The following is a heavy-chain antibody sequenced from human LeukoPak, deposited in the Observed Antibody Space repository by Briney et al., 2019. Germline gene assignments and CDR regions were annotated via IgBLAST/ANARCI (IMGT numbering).Heavy chain of an antibody. Sequence: PSETLSLTCAVYGVSFSGYYWSWIRQPPGKGLEWIGEINHSGSTNYNPSLKSRVTTSVDTSKNQFSLKLSSVTAADTAVYYCARHEEHGEGWFDPWGQGTLVTVSS. CDR3: ARHEEHGEGWFDP. V-gene: IGHV4-34*01. J-gene: IGHJ5*02. CDR1: GVSFSGYY. CDR2: INHSGST.